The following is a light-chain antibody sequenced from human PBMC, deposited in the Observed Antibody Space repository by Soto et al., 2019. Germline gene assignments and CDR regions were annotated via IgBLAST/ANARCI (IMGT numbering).Light chain of an antibody. V-gene: IGKV3-11*01. CDR3: QQRSNWPPFT. Sequence: EIVMTQSPATLSVSRGERATLSCRASQSVSSSLAWYQQKPGQTPRLLIYDASNRATGIPARFSGSGSGTDFTLTINSLESEDFAVYYCQQRSNWPPFTFGPGTKVDIK. CDR1: QSVSSS. J-gene: IGKJ3*01. CDR2: DAS.